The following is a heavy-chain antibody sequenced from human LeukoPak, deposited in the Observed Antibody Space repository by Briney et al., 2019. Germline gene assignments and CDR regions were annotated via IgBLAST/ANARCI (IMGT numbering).Heavy chain of an antibody. CDR2: INSSSTYI. Sequence: PGGSLRLSCAASGFTFSRYSMNWVRQAPGKGLEWVSSINSSSTYIYYADSVKGRFTISRDNAKNSLYLQMNSLRAEDAAVYYCARDSVGLLTGLDYWGQGTTVTVSS. CDR1: GFTFSRYS. V-gene: IGHV3-21*01. CDR3: ARDSVGLLTGLDY. D-gene: IGHD3-9*01. J-gene: IGHJ4*03.